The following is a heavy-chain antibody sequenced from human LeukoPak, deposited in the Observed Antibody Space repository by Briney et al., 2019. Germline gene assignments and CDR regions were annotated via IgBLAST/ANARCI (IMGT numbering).Heavy chain of an antibody. CDR1: GVTSSTFD. CDR2: ISYSGNS. D-gene: IGHD3-16*01. J-gene: IGHJ4*02. Sequence: PSETLTLTCTVSGVTSSTFDWSWIRQPPGKGLEWIGYISYSGNSHYNPSLKSRVTISVDSSKTQVSLKVRSVIAADTAFYSCARHVEGEGLDYWGQGTLVTVSS. V-gene: IGHV4-59*08. CDR3: ARHVEGEGLDY.